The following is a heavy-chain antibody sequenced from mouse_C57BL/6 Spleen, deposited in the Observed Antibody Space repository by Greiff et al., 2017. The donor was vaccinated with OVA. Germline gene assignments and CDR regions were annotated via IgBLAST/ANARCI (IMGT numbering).Heavy chain of an antibody. Sequence: EVQGVESGGGLVKPGGSLKLSCAASGFTFSSYAMSWVRQTPEKRLEWVATISDGGSYTYYPDNVKGRFTISRDNAKNNLYLQMSHLKSEDTAMYYCARGRKPYYGSTYWYFDVWGTGTTVTVSS. CDR2: ISDGGSYT. D-gene: IGHD1-1*01. V-gene: IGHV5-4*01. CDR3: ARGRKPYYGSTYWYFDV. CDR1: GFTFSSYA. J-gene: IGHJ1*03.